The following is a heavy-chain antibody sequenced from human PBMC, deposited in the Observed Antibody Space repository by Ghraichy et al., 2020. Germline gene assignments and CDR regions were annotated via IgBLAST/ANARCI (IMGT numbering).Heavy chain of an antibody. V-gene: IGHV3-23*01. J-gene: IGHJ4*02. CDR2: ISGSGGST. CDR3: AKDRGQQWLFEY. D-gene: IGHD6-19*01. CDR1: GFTFSSYA. Sequence: GVLNISCAASGFTFSSYAMSWVRQAPGKGLEWVSAISGSGGSTYYADSVKGRFTISRDNSKNTLYLQMNSLRAEDTAVYYCAKDRGQQWLFEYWGQGTLVTVSS.